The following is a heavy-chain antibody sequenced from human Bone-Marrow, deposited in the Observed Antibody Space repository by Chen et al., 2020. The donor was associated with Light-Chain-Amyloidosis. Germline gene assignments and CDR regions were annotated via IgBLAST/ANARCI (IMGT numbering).Heavy chain of an antibody. D-gene: IGHD3-10*01. Sequence: QVQMVQSGAEVKEPGASIKVSCKTSGYTFTDFYIHWVRQAPGQGLEWMEWINPGTGGTRYAQKFQGWITVTRETSTRTVYMELSSLRSGDTAVYYCAKDSEIRGLIYAMNVWGQGTTVNVSS. J-gene: IGHJ6*02. CDR3: AKDSEIRGLIYAMNV. CDR2: INPGTGGT. CDR1: GYTFTDFY. V-gene: IGHV1-2*04.